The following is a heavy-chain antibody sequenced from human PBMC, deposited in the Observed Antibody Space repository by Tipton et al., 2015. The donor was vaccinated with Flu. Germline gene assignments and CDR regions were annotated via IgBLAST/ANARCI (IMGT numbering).Heavy chain of an antibody. CDR2: INPNSGGA. CDR3: ARGFRFRGEMATGNWFDP. D-gene: IGHD5-24*01. V-gene: IGHV1-2*06. CDR1: GYTFTGYY. Sequence: QLVQSGAGVKRPGASVKVSCKASGYTFTGYYIHWVRQAPGQGLEWMGRINPNSGGAHYAQKFQDRVTLTRETSISTAYMELSGLRSDDTAVYYCARGFRFRGEMATGNWFDPWGQGTLVTVSS. J-gene: IGHJ5*02.